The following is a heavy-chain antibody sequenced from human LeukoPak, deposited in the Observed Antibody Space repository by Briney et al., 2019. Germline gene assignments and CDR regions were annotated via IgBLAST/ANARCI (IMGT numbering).Heavy chain of an antibody. CDR3: ARDGVAGTYYFDY. J-gene: IGHJ4*02. V-gene: IGHV1-46*01. CDR2: ISPSGGST. D-gene: IGHD6-19*01. CDR1: GYTFTNYY. Sequence: ASVEVSCKTSGYTFTNYYLHWVRQAPGQGLEWMGMISPSGGSTSYPQKFQGRVTMTRDTSTSTVYMELSSLRSEDTAVYFCARDGVAGTYYFDYWGQGTVVTVSS.